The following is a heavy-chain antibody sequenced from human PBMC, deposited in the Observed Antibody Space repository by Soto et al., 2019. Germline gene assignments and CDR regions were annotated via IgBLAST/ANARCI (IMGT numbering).Heavy chain of an antibody. D-gene: IGHD2-21*02. CDR2: IGTAGDT. V-gene: IGHV3-13*01. Sequence: PGGSLRLSCAASGFTFSSYDMHWVRQATGKGLEWVSAIGTAGDTYYPGSVKGRFTISRENAKNSLYLQMNSLRAEDTAVYYCAKGFIRDCGGDCTVDTWGQGTLVTVSS. CDR3: AKGFIRDCGGDCTVDT. CDR1: GFTFSSYD. J-gene: IGHJ5*02.